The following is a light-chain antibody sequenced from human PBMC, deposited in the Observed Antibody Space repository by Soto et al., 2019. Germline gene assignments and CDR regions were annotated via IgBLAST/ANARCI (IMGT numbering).Light chain of an antibody. V-gene: IGKV1-39*01. Sequence: DIQMTQSPSSLSASVRDRVTITCRASQSIRNSLNWYQQKPGKAPKFLIFAASSLQSGVPSRFSGGGSGTDFTLTISSLQPEDFTYYCQQSYETPFTFGPGTKVDIK. J-gene: IGKJ3*01. CDR2: AAS. CDR3: QQSYETPFT. CDR1: QSIRNS.